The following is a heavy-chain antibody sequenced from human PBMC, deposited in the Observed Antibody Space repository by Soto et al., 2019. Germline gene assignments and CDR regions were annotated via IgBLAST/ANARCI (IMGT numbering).Heavy chain of an antibody. Sequence: QVQLVQSGAEEKKPGASVKVSCKASGYTFTSYAMPWVRQAPGKRLEWMGWINAGNGNTKYSQKFQGRVTIIRDTSASPAYMELSSLRSEDTAVYYCARDGAHYENWFDPWGQGTLVNVSS. D-gene: IGHD3-16*01. J-gene: IGHJ5*02. CDR1: GYTFTSYA. V-gene: IGHV1-3*05. CDR3: ARDGAHYENWFDP. CDR2: INAGNGNT.